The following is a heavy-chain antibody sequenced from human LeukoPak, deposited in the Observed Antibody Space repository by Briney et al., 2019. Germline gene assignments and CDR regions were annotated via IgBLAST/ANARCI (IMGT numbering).Heavy chain of an antibody. Sequence: GGSLRLSCATSGFTFSAYAMHWVRQAPGKGLQWVALISYDGSDKYYADSVKARFTLSRDNSKSSLYLQMNSLRAEDTAVYYCARGLALRSYNWNSGYIDSWGQGTLVTVSS. CDR2: ISYDGSDK. V-gene: IGHV3-30*04. D-gene: IGHD1-20*01. J-gene: IGHJ4*02. CDR1: GFTFSAYA. CDR3: ARGLALRSYNWNSGYIDS.